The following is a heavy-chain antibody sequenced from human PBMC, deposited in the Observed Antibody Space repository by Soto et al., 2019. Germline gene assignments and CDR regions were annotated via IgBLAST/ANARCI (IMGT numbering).Heavy chain of an antibody. V-gene: IGHV1-18*01. CDR2: ISPYNGNK. Sequence: ASLKVSCKASGYTFSTYGISWVRQAPGQGLEWMGWISPYNGNKKYAQKLQGRVTMTTDTSTSTAYMELRSLRSDDTAMYYCARELSTLGTIDYWGQGTLVTVSS. J-gene: IGHJ4*02. CDR3: ARELSTLGTIDY. CDR1: GYTFSTYG. D-gene: IGHD1-1*01.